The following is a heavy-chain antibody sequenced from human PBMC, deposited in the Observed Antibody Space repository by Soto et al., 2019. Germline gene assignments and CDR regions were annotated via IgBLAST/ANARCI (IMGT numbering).Heavy chain of an antibody. CDR2: IYYSGIT. Sequence: SETLSLTCTVSGGSISSYYWTWIRQPPGKGLEWIGYIYYSGITNYNPSLKSCVTISVDTSKNQFSLKLTSVTAADTAVYYCARHKGSSSWYPFDYWGQGALVTVS. V-gene: IGHV4-59*01. CDR3: ARHKGSSSWYPFDY. D-gene: IGHD6-13*01. J-gene: IGHJ4*02. CDR1: GGSISSYY.